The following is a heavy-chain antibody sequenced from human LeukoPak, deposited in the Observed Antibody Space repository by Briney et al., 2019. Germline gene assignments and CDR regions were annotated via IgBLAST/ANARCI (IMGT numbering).Heavy chain of an antibody. CDR3: ASPSRSDLDAFDI. Sequence: PSETLSLTCTVSGGSISSSSYYWGWIRPPPGKGLEWIGSIYYSGSTYYNPSLKSRVTISVDTSKNQFSLKLSSVTAADTAVYYCASPSRSDLDAFDIWGQGTMVTVSS. V-gene: IGHV4-39*01. CDR2: IYYSGST. CDR1: GGSISSSSYY. J-gene: IGHJ3*02. D-gene: IGHD3-3*01.